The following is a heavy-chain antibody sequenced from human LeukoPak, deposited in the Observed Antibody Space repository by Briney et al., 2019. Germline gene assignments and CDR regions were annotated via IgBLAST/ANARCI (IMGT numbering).Heavy chain of an antibody. CDR1: GGSISSYY. J-gene: IGHJ1*01. V-gene: IGHV4-59*01. Sequence: SETLSLTCTVSGGSISSYYWSWIRQPPGKGLEWIGYIYYSGSTNYNPSLKSRVTISVYTSKNQFSLKLSSVTAADTAVYYCARLKYYYDSSGYRAEYFQHWGQGTLVTVSS. D-gene: IGHD3-22*01. CDR2: IYYSGST. CDR3: ARLKYYYDSSGYRAEYFQH.